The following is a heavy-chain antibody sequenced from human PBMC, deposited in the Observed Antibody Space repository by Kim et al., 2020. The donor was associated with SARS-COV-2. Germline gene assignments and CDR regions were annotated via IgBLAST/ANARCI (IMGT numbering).Heavy chain of an antibody. J-gene: IGHJ6*03. CDR3: ARIDYSYFYMDV. Sequence: SETLSLTCTVSAGSLSGSVDHWGLGWIRQPPGKGLEWIGNIYRGESTYYSPSLKSRVTLSADTSKNQFSLRLSFVTAADTAVFYFARIDYSYFYMDVWG. V-gene: IGHV4-39*01. CDR2: IYRGEST. CDR1: AGSLSGSVDH.